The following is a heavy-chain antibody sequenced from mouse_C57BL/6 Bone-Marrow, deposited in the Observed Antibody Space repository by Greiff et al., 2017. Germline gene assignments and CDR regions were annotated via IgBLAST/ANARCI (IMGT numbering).Heavy chain of an antibody. Sequence: VQLQQSGAELVKPGASVKISCKASGYAFSSYWMNWVKQRPGQGLEWIGQIYPGDGDTNYNGKFKGKATLTADKSSSTAYMQLSSLTSEDSAVYFCAGGDRWLLLAYWGQGTLVTVSA. D-gene: IGHD2-3*01. CDR2: IYPGDGDT. CDR3: AGGDRWLLLAY. CDR1: GYAFSSYW. J-gene: IGHJ3*01. V-gene: IGHV1-80*01.